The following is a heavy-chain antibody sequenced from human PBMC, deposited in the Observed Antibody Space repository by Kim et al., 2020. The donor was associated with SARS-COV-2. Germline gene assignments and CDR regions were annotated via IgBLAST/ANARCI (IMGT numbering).Heavy chain of an antibody. J-gene: IGHJ4*02. Sequence: SETLSLTCTVSGGSISSSSYYWGWIRQPPGKGLEWIGSIYYSGSTYYNPSLKSRVTISVDTSKNQFSLKLSSVTAADTAVYYCARRGGAYGDYVYYWGQGTLVTVSS. D-gene: IGHD4-17*01. CDR2: IYYSGST. CDR1: GGSISSSSYY. V-gene: IGHV4-39*01. CDR3: ARRGGAYGDYVYY.